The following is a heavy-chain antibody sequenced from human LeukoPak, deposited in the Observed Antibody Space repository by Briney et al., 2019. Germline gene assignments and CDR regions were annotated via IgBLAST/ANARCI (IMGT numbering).Heavy chain of an antibody. Sequence: SETLSLTCTVSGYSISSGYYWGWIRQPPGKGLEWIGSIYHSGSTYYNPSLKSRVTISVDTSKNQFSLKLSSVTAADTAVYYCARDPLYFDWSRGVFDIWGQGTMVTVSS. CDR2: IYHSGST. CDR3: ARDPLYFDWSRGVFDI. V-gene: IGHV4-38-2*02. CDR1: GYSISSGYY. D-gene: IGHD3-9*01. J-gene: IGHJ3*02.